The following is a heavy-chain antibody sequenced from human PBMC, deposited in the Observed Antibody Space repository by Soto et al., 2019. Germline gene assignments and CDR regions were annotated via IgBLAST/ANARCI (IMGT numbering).Heavy chain of an antibody. Sequence: QITLKESGPPLVRPAQTLTLTCAFSGFSLTTTSMGVAWIRQPPGKALEWLALIYWDDDQRYSPSLKDRLTISKDTSRSRVALTISNMTPEDTGTYFCAHAGDYDLLSFDHWGPGTLVTVSS. V-gene: IGHV2-5*02. D-gene: IGHD4-17*01. CDR2: IYWDDDQ. CDR1: GFSLTTTSMG. CDR3: AHAGDYDLLSFDH. J-gene: IGHJ4*02.